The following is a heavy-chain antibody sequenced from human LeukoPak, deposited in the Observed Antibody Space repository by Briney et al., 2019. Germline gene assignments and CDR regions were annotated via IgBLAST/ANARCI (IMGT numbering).Heavy chain of an antibody. D-gene: IGHD6-19*01. Sequence: KASQTLSLTCTVSGGSISSGSYYWSWIRQPAGKGLEWIGRIYTSGSTNYNPSLKSRVTISVDTSKNQFSLKLSSVTAADTAVYYCARAYSSGSPFDYWGQGTLVTVSS. CDR2: IYTSGST. J-gene: IGHJ4*02. V-gene: IGHV4-61*02. CDR1: GGSISSGSYY. CDR3: ARAYSSGSPFDY.